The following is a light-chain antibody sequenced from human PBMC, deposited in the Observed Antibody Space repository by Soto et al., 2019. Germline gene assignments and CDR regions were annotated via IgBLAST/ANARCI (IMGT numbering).Light chain of an antibody. Sequence: QSALTQPASVSGSPGQSITISCTGSDVGGYNYVSWYQQHPGRAPKLMIYAVSNRPSGVSNRFSGSKAGNTASLTISGLQPEDEADYYCSSYTPNTVVFGGGSKVTVL. CDR3: SSYTPNTVV. J-gene: IGLJ2*01. CDR2: AVS. V-gene: IGLV2-14*03. CDR1: DVGGYNY.